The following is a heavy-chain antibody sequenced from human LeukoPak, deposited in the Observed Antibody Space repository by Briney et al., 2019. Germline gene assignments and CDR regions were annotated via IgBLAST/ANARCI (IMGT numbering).Heavy chain of an antibody. D-gene: IGHD3-10*01. CDR3: AKDTSYYGSGNYFDY. Sequence: GGSLRLSCAASGFTFSSYGMHGVRQAPGKGLEWVAVISYDGSNKYYADSVKGRFTISRDNSKNTLYLQMNSLRAEDTAVYYCAKDTSYYGSGNYFDYWGQGTLVTVSS. CDR1: GFTFSSYG. CDR2: ISYDGSNK. V-gene: IGHV3-30*18. J-gene: IGHJ4*02.